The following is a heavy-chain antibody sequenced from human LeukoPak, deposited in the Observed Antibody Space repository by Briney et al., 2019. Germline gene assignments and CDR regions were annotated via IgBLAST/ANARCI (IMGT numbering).Heavy chain of an antibody. CDR3: ARTLRGGGALDY. CDR1: GFTFSNYW. V-gene: IGHV3-7*03. J-gene: IGHJ4*02. D-gene: IGHD3-16*01. Sequence: GGSLRLSCAASGFTFSNYWLNWVRQAPGKGLEWGANIKEDGSEKYYVDSVKGRFTISRDNAKNSLFLQMSSLRAEDTAVYYCARTLRGGGALDYWGQGTLVTVSS. CDR2: IKEDGSEK.